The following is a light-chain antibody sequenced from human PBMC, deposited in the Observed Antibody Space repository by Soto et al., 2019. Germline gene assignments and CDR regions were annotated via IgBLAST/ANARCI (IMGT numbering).Light chain of an antibody. CDR1: SSDVGSFNL. V-gene: IGLV2-23*02. Sequence: QSALTQPASVSGSPGQSITISCTGTSSDVGSFNLVSWYQQHPGKAPKFMIYEVSERPSGVSNRFSGSKSGHTASRTISGLQAEDYAEDYCSSYSTSSTRIIFGGGTKVTVL. J-gene: IGLJ2*01. CDR3: SSYSTSSTRII. CDR2: EVS.